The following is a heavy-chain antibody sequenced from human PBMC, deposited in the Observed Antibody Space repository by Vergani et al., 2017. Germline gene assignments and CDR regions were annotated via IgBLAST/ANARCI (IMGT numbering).Heavy chain of an antibody. Sequence: QVRLQESGPGLVKPSETLSLTCTVSGASVSSSFCSRGYPWAWPRQPPGRGLNWIASLYYRGNWYYSPSLRISLTISVDTSKNQFYLRLNSVTAADTAVYYGARVGHHEAVTGEGPSLDLWGGGGLVAVVS. CDR2: LYYRGNW. D-gene: IGHD2-21*02. CDR3: ARVGHHEAVTGEGPSLDL. V-gene: IGHV4-39*01. CDR1: GASVSSSFCSRGYP. J-gene: IGHJ2*01.